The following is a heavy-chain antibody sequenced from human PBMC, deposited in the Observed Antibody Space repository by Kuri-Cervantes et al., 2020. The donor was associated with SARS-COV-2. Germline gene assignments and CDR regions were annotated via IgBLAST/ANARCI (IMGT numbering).Heavy chain of an antibody. CDR2: IYYSGST. CDR3: AREKPQPSLWFGELGVAFDI. V-gene: IGHV4-39*07. D-gene: IGHD3-10*01. CDR1: GGSISSSSYY. J-gene: IGHJ3*02. Sequence: SETLSLTCTVSGGSISSSSYYWGWIRQPPGKGLEWIGSIYYSGSTYYNPSLKSRVTISVDTSKNQFSLKLSSVTAADTAVYYCAREKPQPSLWFGELGVAFDIWGQGTMVTVSS.